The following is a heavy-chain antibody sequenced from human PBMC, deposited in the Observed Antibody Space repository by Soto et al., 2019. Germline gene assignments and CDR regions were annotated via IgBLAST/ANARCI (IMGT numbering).Heavy chain of an antibody. J-gene: IGHJ2*01. CDR2: IYHSGST. CDR3: ARGPSVTTVYWHFDL. Sequence: SEPLSLTCTVSGGSISIGDYYWSWVRQLPGKGLEWIGYIYHSGSTYYKQSLKSRATVSIDRSENQFSLTLNSMTAADTAFYYCARGPSVTTVYWHFDLWGRGTLVTVSS. D-gene: IGHD4-17*01. CDR1: GGSISIGDYY. V-gene: IGHV4-31*03.